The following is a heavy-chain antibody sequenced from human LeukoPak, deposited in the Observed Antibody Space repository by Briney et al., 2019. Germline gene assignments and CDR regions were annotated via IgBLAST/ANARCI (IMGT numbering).Heavy chain of an antibody. V-gene: IGHV1-69*05. J-gene: IGHJ4*02. CDR2: IIPIFGTA. CDR3: ASTLYYYDSSGYSLIDY. D-gene: IGHD3-22*01. CDR1: XGTFSSYA. Sequence: XKASXGTFSSYAISXVRQAPGQGVEWXGRIIPIFGTANYAQKFQGRVTITTDESTSTAYMELSSLRSEDTAVYYCASTLYYYDSSGYSLIDYWGQGTLVTVSS.